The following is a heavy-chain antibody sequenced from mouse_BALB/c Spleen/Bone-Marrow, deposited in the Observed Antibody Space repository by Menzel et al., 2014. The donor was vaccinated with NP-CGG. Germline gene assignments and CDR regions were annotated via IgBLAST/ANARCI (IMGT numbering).Heavy chain of an antibody. CDR1: GFDFSRYW. Sequence: EVKLLESGGGLVHPGGSLKLSCAASGFDFSRYWMGWVRQAPGKGLEWIGEINPDSSTINYTPPLKDKFIISRDNAKSTLYLQMSKVRSEDTALYYCSRLGYYGGFAYWGQGTLVTVSA. CDR2: INPDSSTI. J-gene: IGHJ3*01. D-gene: IGHD2-3*01. CDR3: SRLGYYGGFAY. V-gene: IGHV4-1*02.